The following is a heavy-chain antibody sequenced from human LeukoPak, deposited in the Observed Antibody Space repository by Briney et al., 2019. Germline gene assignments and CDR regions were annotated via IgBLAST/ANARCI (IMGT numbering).Heavy chain of an antibody. CDR3: ARDRESSPWELLLDY. CDR2: LHHTSST. J-gene: IGHJ4*02. Sequence: PSETLSLTCGVSGTSFTSYYWSWIRQPPGKGLEWIGSLHHTSSTYYNPSLKSRVTMSVDKSNNKFSLKLSSVTAADTALYYCARDRESSPWELLLDYWGQGILVTVSS. D-gene: IGHD1-26*01. CDR1: GTSFTSYY. V-gene: IGHV4-38-2*02.